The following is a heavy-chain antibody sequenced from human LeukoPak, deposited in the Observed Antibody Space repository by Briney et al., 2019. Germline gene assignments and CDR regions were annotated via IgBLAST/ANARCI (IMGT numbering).Heavy chain of an antibody. D-gene: IGHD4-17*01. J-gene: IGHJ4*02. V-gene: IGHV4-39*01. CDR3: ARLGDYVGFDY. CDR2: IYYSGST. CDR1: GGSISSSSYY. Sequence: ASETLSLTCTVSGGSISSSSYYWGWIRQPPGKGLEWIGSIYYSGSTYYNPSLKSRVTISVDTSKNQFSLKLSSVTAADTAVYYCARLGDYVGFDYWGQGTLVTVSS.